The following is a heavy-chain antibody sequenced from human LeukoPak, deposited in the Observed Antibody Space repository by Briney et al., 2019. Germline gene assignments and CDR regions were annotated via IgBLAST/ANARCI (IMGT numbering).Heavy chain of an antibody. Sequence: GGSLRLSCAASGFAFTDYAISWIRQAPGKGLEWVSAITDSGGATYYADSVKGRFTISRDNSKNTLYLQMNSLRGDDTAIYYCAKAYTRSWYAAFDIWGQGTMVTISS. J-gene: IGHJ3*02. V-gene: IGHV3-23*01. D-gene: IGHD6-13*01. CDR2: ITDSGGAT. CDR3: AKAYTRSWYAAFDI. CDR1: GFAFTDYA.